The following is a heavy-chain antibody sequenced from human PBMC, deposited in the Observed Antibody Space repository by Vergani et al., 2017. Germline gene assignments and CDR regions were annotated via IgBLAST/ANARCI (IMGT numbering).Heavy chain of an antibody. CDR2: ISGSSSYV. J-gene: IGHJ4*02. Sequence: VQLVESGGGVVQPGGSLRLSCIASGFTFRIYGMHWVRQAPGKGLEWVASISGSSSYVFYRDSVEGRFTITRDNAKKSVYLQMNSLRAEDTAMYFCARGLWDCTHIRCSPPSYWGQGTQVTVSS. CDR1: GFTFRIYG. D-gene: IGHD2-8*01. CDR3: ARGLWDCTHIRCSPPSY. V-gene: IGHV3-21*02.